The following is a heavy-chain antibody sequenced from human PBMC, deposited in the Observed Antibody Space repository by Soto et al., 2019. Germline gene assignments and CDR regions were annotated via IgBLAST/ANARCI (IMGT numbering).Heavy chain of an antibody. J-gene: IGHJ4*02. CDR1: GFTVSSNY. V-gene: IGHV3-53*04. D-gene: IGHD3-10*01. CDR3: ARVGNPVRGVIFEYYFDY. CDR2: IYSGGST. Sequence: GGSLRLSCAASGFTVSSNYMSWVRQAPGKGLEWVSVIYSGGSTYYADSVKGRFTISRHNSKNTLYLQMNSLRAEDTAVYYCARVGNPVRGVIFEYYFDYWGQGTLVTVSS.